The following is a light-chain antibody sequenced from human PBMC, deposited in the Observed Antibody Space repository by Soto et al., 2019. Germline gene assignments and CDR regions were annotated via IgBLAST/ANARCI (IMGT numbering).Light chain of an antibody. CDR2: HAS. CDR3: QQYNKWPLT. J-gene: IGKJ4*01. V-gene: IGKV3-15*01. CDR1: QSVSSN. Sequence: EIVMTQSPATLSVSPGERATLSCRASQSVSSNLAWYQQKPGQAPRLLIYHASTRATGIPARFSGSGSGTEFTLTISSLQSEDFAVYYCQQYNKWPLTFSGGTKVEIK.